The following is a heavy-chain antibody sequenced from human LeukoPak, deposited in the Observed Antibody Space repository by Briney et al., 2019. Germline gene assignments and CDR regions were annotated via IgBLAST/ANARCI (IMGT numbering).Heavy chain of an antibody. CDR1: GGTFSSYA. Sequence: SVKVSCKASGGTFSSYAISWVRQAPGQGLEWMGGIIPIFGTANYAQKFQGRVTITTDESTSTAYMELSSLRSEDTAVYYCAREYVYDSSGPFDYWGQGTLVTVSS. CDR2: IIPIFGTA. J-gene: IGHJ4*02. V-gene: IGHV1-69*05. D-gene: IGHD3-22*01. CDR3: AREYVYDSSGPFDY.